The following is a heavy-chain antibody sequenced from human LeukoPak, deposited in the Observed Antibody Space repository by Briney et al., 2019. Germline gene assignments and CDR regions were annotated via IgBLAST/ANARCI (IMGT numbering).Heavy chain of an antibody. CDR2: ISIYSGNT. V-gene: IGHV1-18*01. CDR1: GGTFSSYA. Sequence: ASVKVSCKASGGTFSSYAISWARQAPGQGLEWMGWISIYSGNTNYAQKFQDRISMTTDTSTNTAYMELRSLKSDDTAAYYCARDPGGTWGFDYWGQGALVTVSS. D-gene: IGHD7-27*01. CDR3: ARDPGGTWGFDY. J-gene: IGHJ4*02.